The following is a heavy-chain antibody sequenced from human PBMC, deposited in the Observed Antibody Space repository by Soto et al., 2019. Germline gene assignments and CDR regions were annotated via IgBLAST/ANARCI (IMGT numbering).Heavy chain of an antibody. V-gene: IGHV3-30-3*01. CDR2: ISYDGSNK. D-gene: IGHD3-22*01. J-gene: IGHJ3*02. Sequence: GGSLRLSCAASGFTFSSYAMHWVRQAPGKGLERVAVISYDGSNKYYADSVKGRFTISRDNSKNTLYLQMNSLRAEDTAVYYCARGYYDSSGYHDAFDIWGQGTMVTVSS. CDR1: GFTFSSYA. CDR3: ARGYYDSSGYHDAFDI.